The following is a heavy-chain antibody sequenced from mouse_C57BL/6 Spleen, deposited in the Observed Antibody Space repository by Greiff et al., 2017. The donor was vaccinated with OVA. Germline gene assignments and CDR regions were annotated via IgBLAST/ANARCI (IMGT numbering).Heavy chain of an antibody. V-gene: IGHV5-17*01. Sequence: EVKLVESGGGLVKPGGSLKLSCAASGFTFSDYGMHWVRQAPEKGLEWVAYISSGSSTIYYADTVQGRFTISRDNAKNTRLLQMNSLRTEDTSIYYCARRAYWGQGTLVTVSA. CDR2: ISSGSSTI. J-gene: IGHJ3*01. CDR1: GFTFSDYG. CDR3: ARRAY.